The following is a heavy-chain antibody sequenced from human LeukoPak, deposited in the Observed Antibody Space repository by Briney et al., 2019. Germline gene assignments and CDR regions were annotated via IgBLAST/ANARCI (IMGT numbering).Heavy chain of an antibody. CDR3: AGNNKYYYDLGAFDI. Sequence: GGSLRLSCAASGFTFSSYAMSWVRQAPGKGLEWVSAISGSGGSTYYADSVKGRFTISRDNSKNTLYLQMNSLRAEDTAVYYCAGNNKYYYDLGAFDIWGQGTMVTVSS. CDR2: ISGSGGST. J-gene: IGHJ3*02. V-gene: IGHV3-23*01. CDR1: GFTFSSYA. D-gene: IGHD3-22*01.